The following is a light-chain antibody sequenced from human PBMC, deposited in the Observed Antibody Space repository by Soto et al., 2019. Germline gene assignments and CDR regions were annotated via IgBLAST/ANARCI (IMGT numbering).Light chain of an antibody. CDR3: QQYDNLPRT. V-gene: IGKV1-33*01. J-gene: IGKJ2*01. CDR1: HDIRKY. Sequence: DIQMTQSPSSLSASIGDRVTITCQASHDIRKYLNWYQQKPGKDPKLLIYSASNLESGVPSRFSGSGFGTDFIFNISSLQPEDLATYYCQQYDNLPRTFGPGTKLEIK. CDR2: SAS.